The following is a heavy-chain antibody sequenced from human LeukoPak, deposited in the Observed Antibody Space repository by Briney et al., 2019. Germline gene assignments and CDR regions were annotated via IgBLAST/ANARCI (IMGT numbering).Heavy chain of an antibody. J-gene: IGHJ6*03. CDR3: ARGRGYRFLYYYYYYMDV. Sequence: SETLSLTCAVYGGSFSGYYWSWIRQPPGKGLEWIGEINHSGSTNYNPSLKSRVTISVDTSKNQFSLKLSSVTAADTAVYYCARGRGYRFLYYYYYYMDVWGKGTTVTVSS. CDR2: INHSGST. D-gene: IGHD6-13*01. V-gene: IGHV4-34*01. CDR1: GGSFSGYY.